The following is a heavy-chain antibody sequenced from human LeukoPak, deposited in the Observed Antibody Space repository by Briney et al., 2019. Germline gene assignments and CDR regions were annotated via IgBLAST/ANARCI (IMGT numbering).Heavy chain of an antibody. CDR3: ARGRGSGHKENWFDP. D-gene: IGHD6-19*01. CDR1: GYTFTTYD. V-gene: IGHV1-8*01. Sequence: ASVKVSSKAPGYTFTTYDINWVRQATGQGLEWMGWMNPNSGNTGYAQKFQGRVTMTRNTSISTAYMELSSLRSEDTAVYYCARGRGSGHKENWFDPWGQGTLVTVSS. J-gene: IGHJ5*02. CDR2: MNPNSGNT.